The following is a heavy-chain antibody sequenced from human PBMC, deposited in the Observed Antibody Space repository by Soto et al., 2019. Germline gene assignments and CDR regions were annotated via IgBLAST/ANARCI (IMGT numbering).Heavy chain of an antibody. Sequence: PGGSLRLSCAASGFNFRTYAMSWARQAPGKGLEWVSAISDGGGRTYYADSAKGRFTISRDNSKNTLYLQMNSLRAEDTAVYFCAKELVNSGGTSFDYWGPGTLVTVSS. CDR3: AKELVNSGGTSFDY. V-gene: IGHV3-23*01. CDR2: ISDGGGRT. J-gene: IGHJ4*02. D-gene: IGHD6-19*01. CDR1: GFNFRTYA.